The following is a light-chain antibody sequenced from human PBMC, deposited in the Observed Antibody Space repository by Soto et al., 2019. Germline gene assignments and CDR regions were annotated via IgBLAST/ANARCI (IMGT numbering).Light chain of an antibody. CDR1: SSDVGAYGY. Sequence: QSALTQPASVSGSPGQSITISCTGTSSDVGAYGYVSWYQQHPGKAPKRMIYEVSYRPSGVSNRFSGSKSGNAASLTISGLQAEDEADYYCSSYTTGSTVVFGGGTKLTVL. CDR3: SSYTTGSTVV. J-gene: IGLJ2*01. V-gene: IGLV2-14*01. CDR2: EVS.